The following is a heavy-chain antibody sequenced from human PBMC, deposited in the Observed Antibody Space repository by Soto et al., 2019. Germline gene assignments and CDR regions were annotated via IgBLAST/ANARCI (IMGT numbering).Heavy chain of an antibody. D-gene: IGHD4-17*01. J-gene: IGHJ4*02. CDR3: ARVGILDYGGNLALFDY. V-gene: IGHV4-31*03. CDR1: GGSISSGGYY. CDR2: IYYSGST. Sequence: QVQLQESGPGLVKPSQTLSLTCTVSGGSISSGGYYWSWIRQHPGKGLEWIGYIYYSGSTYYNPSLKSRVTISVDTSKNQFSLKLSSVTAADTAVYYCARVGILDYGGNLALFDYWGQGTLVTVSS.